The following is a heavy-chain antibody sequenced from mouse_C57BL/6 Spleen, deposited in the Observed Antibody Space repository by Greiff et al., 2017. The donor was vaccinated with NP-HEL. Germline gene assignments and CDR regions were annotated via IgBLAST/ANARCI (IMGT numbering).Heavy chain of an antibody. V-gene: IGHV1-55*01. Sequence: QVHVKQSGAELVKPGASVKMSCKASGYTFTSYWITWVKQRPGQGLEWIGDIYPGSGSTNYNEKFKSKATLTVDTSSSTAYMQLSSLTSEDSAVYYCAREGGFAYWGQGTLVTVSA. CDR2: IYPGSGST. J-gene: IGHJ3*01. CDR1: GYTFTSYW. CDR3: AREGGFAY.